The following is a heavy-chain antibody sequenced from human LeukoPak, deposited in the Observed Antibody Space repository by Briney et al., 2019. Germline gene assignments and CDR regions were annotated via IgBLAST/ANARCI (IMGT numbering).Heavy chain of an antibody. D-gene: IGHD6-13*01. CDR3: ARAGQQLAGIDY. Sequence: GASVKVSCKASGYTFTSYGISWVRQAPGQGLEWMGWINPNSGGTNYAQKFQGWVTMTRDTSISTAYMELSRLRSDDTAVYYCARAGQQLAGIDYWGQGTLVTVSS. CDR1: GYTFTSYG. J-gene: IGHJ4*02. CDR2: INPNSGGT. V-gene: IGHV1-2*04.